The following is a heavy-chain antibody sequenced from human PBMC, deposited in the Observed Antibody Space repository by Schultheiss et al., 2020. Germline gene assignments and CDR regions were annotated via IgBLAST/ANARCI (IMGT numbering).Heavy chain of an antibody. CDR3: ARNLEGFDP. D-gene: IGHD5-24*01. V-gene: IGHV4-34*01. Sequence: SETLSLTCAVYGGSFSAYQWSWIRHSPRKGLEWIGSIYYSGNTYYNPSLKSRVTISVDTSKNQFSLKLSSVTAADTAVYYCARNLEGFDPWGQGTLVTVSS. CDR2: IYYSGNT. CDR1: GGSFSAYQ. J-gene: IGHJ5*02.